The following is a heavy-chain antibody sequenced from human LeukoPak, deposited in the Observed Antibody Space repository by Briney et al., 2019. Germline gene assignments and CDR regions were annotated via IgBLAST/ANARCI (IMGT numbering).Heavy chain of an antibody. V-gene: IGHV3-74*01. D-gene: IGHD2-8*01. Sequence: GGSLTLSCAASGFTFSSCWMHWVPHAPEKGLVWVSRINSDGTTINYAASVKGRFTISKDDAKNTLYLQMNSLRVEDTAVYYCVRVLSSWFDPWGQGTLVTVSS. CDR2: INSDGTTI. CDR3: VRVLSSWFDP. J-gene: IGHJ5*02. CDR1: GFTFSSCW.